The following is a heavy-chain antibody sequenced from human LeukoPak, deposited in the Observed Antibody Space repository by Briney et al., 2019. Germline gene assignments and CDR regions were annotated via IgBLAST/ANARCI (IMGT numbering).Heavy chain of an antibody. CDR1: GGSISSYY. CDR3: ARSLGGSYDY. J-gene: IGHJ4*02. V-gene: IGHV4-59*01. CDR2: IYYSGST. Sequence: PSETLSLTCTVSGGSISSYYWSWIRQPPGKGLEWIGYIYYSGSTNYNPSLKSRVTISVDTSKNHVSLNLTSVTAADAAVYYCARSLGGSYDYWGQGTLVTVSS. D-gene: IGHD1-26*01.